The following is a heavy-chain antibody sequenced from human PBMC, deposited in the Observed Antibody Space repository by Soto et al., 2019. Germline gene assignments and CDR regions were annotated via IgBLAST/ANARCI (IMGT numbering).Heavy chain of an antibody. J-gene: IGHJ4*02. V-gene: IGHV4-59*01. Sequence: PSETLSLTCTVSGGSISGYYWSWIRQPPGKGLEWIGYMYNTGSTVYNSSFKSRVTISVDTSKNQFSLKLNSVTAADTAVYYCARRYGASFDYWGQGTLVTVSS. CDR3: ARRYGASFDY. CDR1: GGSISGYY. D-gene: IGHD4-17*01. CDR2: MYNTGST.